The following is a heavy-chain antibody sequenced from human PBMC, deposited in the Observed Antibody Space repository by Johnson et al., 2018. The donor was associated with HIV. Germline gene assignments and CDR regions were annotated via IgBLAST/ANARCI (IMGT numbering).Heavy chain of an antibody. CDR1: GFTFSSYW. V-gene: IGHV3-7*01. CDR3: ARDTVVTPPHDAFDI. Sequence: VQLVESGGGVVQPGRSLRLSCAASGFTFSSYWMSWVRQAPGKGLEWVANIKQDGSEKYYADSVKGRFTISRDNSKNTLYLQMNSLRAEDTAVYYCARDTVVTPPHDAFDIWGQGTMVTVSS. CDR2: IKQDGSEK. D-gene: IGHD4-23*01. J-gene: IGHJ3*02.